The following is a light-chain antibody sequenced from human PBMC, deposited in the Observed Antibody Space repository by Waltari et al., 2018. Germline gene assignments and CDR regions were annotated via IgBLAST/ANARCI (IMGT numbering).Light chain of an antibody. CDR1: ERLVYTDGNTY. Sequence: DIYMSQSPLSMTVTPGQPASTSCTSSERLVYTDGNTYLSWYHQRPGRSPRRLIYRVSIRDSGVPDRFSGSGSDTDFTLTIGRVESEDVGLYYCMQGKDWPYTFGLGTKLQI. CDR2: RVS. V-gene: IGKV2-30*01. J-gene: IGKJ2*01. CDR3: MQGKDWPYT.